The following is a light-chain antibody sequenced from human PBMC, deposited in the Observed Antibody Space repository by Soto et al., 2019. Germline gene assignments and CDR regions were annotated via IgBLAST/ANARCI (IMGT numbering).Light chain of an antibody. CDR3: QQSYRT. V-gene: IGKV1-39*01. CDR2: AAS. Sequence: DIQMTQSPSSLSASLGDRVTITCRASQSISSYLNWYQQKPGKAPKLLIYAASSLQSGVPSRFSGSGSGTDFTLTISSLQPEDFATYYCQQSYRTFGQGTKVDI. CDR1: QSISSY. J-gene: IGKJ1*01.